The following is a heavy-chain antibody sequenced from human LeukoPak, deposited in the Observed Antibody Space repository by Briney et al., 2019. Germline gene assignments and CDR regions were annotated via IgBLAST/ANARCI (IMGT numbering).Heavy chain of an antibody. D-gene: IGHD2-21*01. V-gene: IGHV3-53*01. J-gene: IGHJ4*02. CDR3: ASPGVGGDLDY. CDR1: GFTVSSNY. Sequence: PGGSLRLSCAASGFTVSSNYMTWVRQAPGKGLEWVSVIYSGGTTFYADSVKGRFTASRDNSKNTLFLQMNSLRAEDTAVYYCASPGVGGDLDYWGQGTLVTVSS. CDR2: IYSGGTT.